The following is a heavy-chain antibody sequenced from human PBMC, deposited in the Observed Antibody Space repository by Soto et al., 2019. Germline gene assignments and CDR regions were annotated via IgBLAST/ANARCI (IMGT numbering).Heavy chain of an antibody. Sequence: PSETLSLTCTVSGGSISSYYWSWIRQPPGKGLEWIGYIYYSGSTNYNPSLKSRVTISVDTSKNQFSLKLSSVTAADTAVYYCARETNYYDSSGAGFDPWGQGTLVTVSS. CDR1: GGSISSYY. CDR3: ARETNYYDSSGAGFDP. J-gene: IGHJ5*02. V-gene: IGHV4-59*01. CDR2: IYYSGST. D-gene: IGHD3-22*01.